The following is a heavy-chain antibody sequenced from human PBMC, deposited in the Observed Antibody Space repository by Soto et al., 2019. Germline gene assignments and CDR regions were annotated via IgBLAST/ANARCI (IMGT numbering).Heavy chain of an antibody. V-gene: IGHV3-48*02. D-gene: IGHD1-26*01. CDR3: VRGGGVGTTWGYY. J-gene: IGHJ4*02. CDR1: GYTFRGYG. CDR2: ISRDETIV. Sequence: PGGSLRLSCEGFGYTFRGYGMIWVRQAPGKGLECVSYISRDETIVNYADSVKGRFTISRDSAKNSLFLQMNSLRDEDTAVYYCVRGGGVGTTWGYYWGQGAQVTVSS.